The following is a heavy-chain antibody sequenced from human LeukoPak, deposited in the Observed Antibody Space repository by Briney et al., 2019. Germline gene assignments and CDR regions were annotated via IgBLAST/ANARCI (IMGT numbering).Heavy chain of an antibody. CDR3: AGRNRGGWFDA. Sequence: SETLSLTCTVSGASIRSHYWSWIRQPPGKGLEWIGYMYYSGNSNYNPALKSRVTISVDTSKNQFSLKMISVTPADTAVFYCAGRNRGGWFDAWGQGTLVTVSS. CDR2: MYYSGNS. V-gene: IGHV4-59*11. D-gene: IGHD3-10*01. CDR1: GASIRSHY. J-gene: IGHJ5*02.